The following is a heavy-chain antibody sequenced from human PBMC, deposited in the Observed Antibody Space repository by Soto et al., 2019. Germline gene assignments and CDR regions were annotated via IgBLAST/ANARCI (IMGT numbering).Heavy chain of an antibody. J-gene: IGHJ4*02. D-gene: IGHD1-26*01. V-gene: IGHV3-23*01. CDR3: AKDWELLTKVFDY. Sequence: EVQLLESGGGLVQPGGSLRLSCAASGFTFSSYAMSWVRQAPGKGLEWVSAISGSGGSTYYGDSVKGRFTISRDNSKNTLYLQMNSLRAEDTAVYYCAKDWELLTKVFDYWGQGTLVTVSS. CDR1: GFTFSSYA. CDR2: ISGSGGST.